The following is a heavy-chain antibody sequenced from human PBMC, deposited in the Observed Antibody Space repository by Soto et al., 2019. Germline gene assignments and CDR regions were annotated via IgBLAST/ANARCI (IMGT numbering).Heavy chain of an antibody. D-gene: IGHD3-22*01. J-gene: IGHJ3*02. CDR2: IIPIFGNT. Sequence: ASVKVSCKASGGTFSSYAISWVRQAPGQGLEWMGGIIPIFGNTNYAQKLQGRVTMTTDTSTSTAYMELRSLRSDDTAVYYCARHDSSGYYYDAFDIWGQGTMVTVSS. CDR1: GGTFSSYA. CDR3: ARHDSSGYYYDAFDI. V-gene: IGHV1-18*01.